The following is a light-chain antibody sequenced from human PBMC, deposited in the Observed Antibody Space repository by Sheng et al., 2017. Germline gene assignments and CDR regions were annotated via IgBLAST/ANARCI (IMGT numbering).Light chain of an antibody. CDR1: QSVDNY. V-gene: IGKV3-11*01. CDR3: QQCNNWPLT. Sequence: EIVLTQSPATLSLSPGERATLSCRASQSVDNYLAWYQQKPGQAPRLLIYGASNRATGIPARFSGSGSGSDFTLTISSLEPEDFAIYYCQQCNNWPLTFGGGTKVEIK. CDR2: GAS. J-gene: IGKJ4*01.